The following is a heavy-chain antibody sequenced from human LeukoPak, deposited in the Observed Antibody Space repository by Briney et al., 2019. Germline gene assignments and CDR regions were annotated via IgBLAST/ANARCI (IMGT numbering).Heavy chain of an antibody. J-gene: IGHJ5*02. CDR3: ARDLLLWFGELRYNWFDP. D-gene: IGHD3-10*01. Sequence: GGSVTVSCKASVYTFTGYYMHWVRPSRARGRAWVGWINPNSGSTNYAQKFQGRVTMNRDTSISTAYMELSRLRSDDTAVYYCARDLLLWFGELRYNWFDPWGQGTLVTVSS. CDR2: INPNSGST. CDR1: VYTFTGYY. V-gene: IGHV1-2*02.